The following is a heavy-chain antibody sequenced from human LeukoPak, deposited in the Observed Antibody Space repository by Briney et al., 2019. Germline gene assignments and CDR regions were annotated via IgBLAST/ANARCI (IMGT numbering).Heavy chain of an antibody. Sequence: GGSLRLSCAASGFTFSSYSMNWVRQAPGKGLEWVSSISSSSSYIYYADSVKGRFTISRDNAKNSLYLQMSSLRAEDTAVYYCARSGSSSSRGWFDPWGQGTPVTVSS. CDR1: GFTFSSYS. J-gene: IGHJ5*02. D-gene: IGHD6-6*01. CDR2: ISSSSSYI. V-gene: IGHV3-21*01. CDR3: ARSGSSSSRGWFDP.